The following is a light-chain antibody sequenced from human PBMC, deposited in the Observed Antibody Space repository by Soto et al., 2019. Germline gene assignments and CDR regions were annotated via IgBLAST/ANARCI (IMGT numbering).Light chain of an antibody. CDR2: GAS. CDR3: QQYNNWPIT. Sequence: EIVMTQSPATLSLSPGERASLSCRTSQSISSNLAWYQQRPGQAPRLLIFGASTRATGIPARFSGSGSGTEFTLTISSLQSEDFAVYSCQQYNNWPITFGGGTKVDIK. J-gene: IGKJ4*01. CDR1: QSISSN. V-gene: IGKV3-15*01.